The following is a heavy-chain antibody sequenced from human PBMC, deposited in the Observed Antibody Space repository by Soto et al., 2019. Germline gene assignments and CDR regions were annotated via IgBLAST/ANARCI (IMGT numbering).Heavy chain of an antibody. J-gene: IGHJ6*03. D-gene: IGHD6-13*01. CDR2: ISWNSGSI. Sequence: GGSLRLSCAASGFTFDDYAMHWVRQAPGKGLEWVSGISWNSGSIGYADSVKGRFTISRDNAKNSLYLQMNSLRAEDTALYYCAKDSEQLVLRHYYYMDVWGKGTTVTVSS. CDR1: GFTFDDYA. CDR3: AKDSEQLVLRHYYYMDV. V-gene: IGHV3-9*01.